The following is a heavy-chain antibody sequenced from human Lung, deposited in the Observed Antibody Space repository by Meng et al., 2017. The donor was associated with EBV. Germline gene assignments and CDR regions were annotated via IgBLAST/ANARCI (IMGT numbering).Heavy chain of an antibody. CDR2: INTNTGNP. V-gene: IGHV7-4-1*02. J-gene: IGHJ4*02. Sequence: QGQEGESGAEVKKPGAAVKVSCKASGYTFTSYGMNWVRQAPGQGLEWMGWINTNTGNPTYAQCFPGRFVLSLDTSVSTAYMQISSLKAEDTAVYYCARGDYYDRSGLDYWGQGTLVTVSS. D-gene: IGHD3-22*01. CDR3: ARGDYYDRSGLDY. CDR1: GYTFTSYG.